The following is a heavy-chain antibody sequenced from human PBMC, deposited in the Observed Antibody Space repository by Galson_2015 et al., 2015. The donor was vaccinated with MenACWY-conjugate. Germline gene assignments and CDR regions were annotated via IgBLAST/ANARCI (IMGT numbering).Heavy chain of an antibody. Sequence: SVKVSCKASGYTFTNYYIHWVRQAPGQGLEWVGVIDPLRGTVKFPQTFQGRVTMTRDMSTSTVFMELRSLRSDDTAIHYCARSALNWNDQAPFDFWGQGTLVTVSS. V-gene: IGHV1-46*01. D-gene: IGHD1-1*01. CDR1: GYTFTNYY. CDR2: IDPLRGTV. J-gene: IGHJ4*02. CDR3: ARSALNWNDQAPFDF.